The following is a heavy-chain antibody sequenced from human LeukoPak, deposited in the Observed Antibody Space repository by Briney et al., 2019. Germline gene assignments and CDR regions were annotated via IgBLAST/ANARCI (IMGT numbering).Heavy chain of an antibody. D-gene: IGHD4-17*01. J-gene: IGHJ4*02. CDR1: GDSGVSSGGYY. CDR2: FYHRA. CDR3: VREGEYGEDYF. Sequence: PSETLSLTCTVPGDSGVSSGGYYWTWIRQHPEKRLEWIGYFYHRASYNPSLKGRVSISIDTSKNQFSLSLTSVTAADTALYYCVREGEYGEDYFWGQGIQVIVSA. V-gene: IGHV4-31*03.